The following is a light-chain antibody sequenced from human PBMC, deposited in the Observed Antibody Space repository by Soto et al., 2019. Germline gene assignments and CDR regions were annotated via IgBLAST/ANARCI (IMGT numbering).Light chain of an antibody. CDR3: HHET. V-gene: IGKV1-5*01. Sequence: DIQMTQSPSTLSASVGDRVTITCRASQRISSWLAWYQQKPGKAPKLLIYDASSVESGVPSRFSGSGSGTEFTLTISSLQPDDFATYYCHHETFGQGTKVEIK. J-gene: IGKJ1*01. CDR2: DAS. CDR1: QRISSW.